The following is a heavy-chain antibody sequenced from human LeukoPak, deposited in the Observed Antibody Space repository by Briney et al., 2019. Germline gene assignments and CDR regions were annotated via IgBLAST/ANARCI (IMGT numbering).Heavy chain of an antibody. D-gene: IGHD2-15*01. V-gene: IGHV5-51*01. CDR1: GYRFTSDW. J-gene: IGHJ4*02. Sequence: RLGEPLKISCKGSGYRFTSDWIGWVRQMPGKGLECMGIIYPGDSDTRYSPSFQGQVTISADKSVNTAYLQWSSLKASDTAMYYCARLSGRVVCSAGSCYIDSWGQGTLVTVSS. CDR2: IYPGDSDT. CDR3: ARLSGRVVCSAGSCYIDS.